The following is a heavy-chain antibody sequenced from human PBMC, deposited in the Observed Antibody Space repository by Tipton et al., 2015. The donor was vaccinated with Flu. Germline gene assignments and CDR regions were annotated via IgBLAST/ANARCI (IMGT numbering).Heavy chain of an antibody. CDR1: GFTVSTNY. J-gene: IGHJ3*02. V-gene: IGHV3-53*01. CDR2: IHSGGST. Sequence: SLRLSCAASGFTVSTNYMSWVRQAPGKGLEWVSVIHSGGSTYYADSVKGRFTISRDNSKNTLYLQMNSLRAEDTAVYYCARDGSGRYCSGGSCPFDIWGQGTMVTVSS. D-gene: IGHD2-15*01. CDR3: ARDGSGRYCSGGSCPFDI.